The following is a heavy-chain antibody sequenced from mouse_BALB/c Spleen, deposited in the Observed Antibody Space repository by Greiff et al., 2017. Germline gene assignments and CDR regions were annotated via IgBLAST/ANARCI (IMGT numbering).Heavy chain of an antibody. V-gene: IGHV7-3*02. J-gene: IGHJ3*01. CDR1: GFTFTDYY. CDR3: ARDMTDQAWFAY. Sequence: EVKLMESGGGLVQPGGSLRLSCATSGFTFTDYYMSWVRQPPGKALEWLGFIRNKANGYTTEYSASVKGRFTISRDNSQSILYLQMNTLRAEDSATYYGARDMTDQAWFAYWGQGTLVTVSA. D-gene: IGHD2-13*01. CDR2: IRNKANGYTT.